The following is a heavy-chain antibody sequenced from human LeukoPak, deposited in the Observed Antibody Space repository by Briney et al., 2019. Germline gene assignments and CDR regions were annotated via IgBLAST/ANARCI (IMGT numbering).Heavy chain of an antibody. J-gene: IGHJ4*02. CDR1: VFTFSSYE. V-gene: IGHV3-48*03. Sequence: GGSLRLSCAASVFTFSSYEMNWVRQAPGKGLEWVSYISSSGSTIYYADSVKGRFTISRDNAKNSLYLQMNSLRAEDTAVYYCARVREYYFDYWGQGTLVTVSS. D-gene: IGHD3-10*01. CDR3: ARVREYYFDY. CDR2: ISSSGSTI.